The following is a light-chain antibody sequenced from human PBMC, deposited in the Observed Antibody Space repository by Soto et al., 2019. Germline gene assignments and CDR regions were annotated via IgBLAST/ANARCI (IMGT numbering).Light chain of an antibody. CDR1: SGHSSYA. CDR2: LNTDGSH. CDR3: QTWGTGIWV. J-gene: IGLJ3*02. Sequence: QTVVTQSPSASASLGASVKLTCTLSSGHSSYAIAWHQQQPGKGPRYLMKLNTDGSHSKGDGIPDRFSGSSSGAERYLTISSLQSEDEADYYCQTWGTGIWVFGGGTQLTVL. V-gene: IGLV4-69*01.